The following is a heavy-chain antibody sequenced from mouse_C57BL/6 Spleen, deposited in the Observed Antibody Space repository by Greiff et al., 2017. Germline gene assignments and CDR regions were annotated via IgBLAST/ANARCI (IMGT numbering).Heavy chain of an antibody. J-gene: IGHJ4*01. CDR3: AREITTVVATRDYYAMDY. D-gene: IGHD1-1*01. Sequence: EVKLQESGAELVKPGASVKLSCTASGFNIKDYYMHWVKQRTEQGLEWIGRIDPEDGETKYAPKFQGKATKTAETSSNTSYLQLSSLTSEDTAVYYCAREITTVVATRDYYAMDYWGQGTSVTVSS. CDR2: IDPEDGET. V-gene: IGHV14-2*01. CDR1: GFNIKDYY.